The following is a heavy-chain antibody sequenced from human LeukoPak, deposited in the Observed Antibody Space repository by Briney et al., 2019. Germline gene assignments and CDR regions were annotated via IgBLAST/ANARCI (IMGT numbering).Heavy chain of an antibody. CDR2: IKQDGSEK. CDR3: AKDIGVGSCNGCLFDY. D-gene: IGHD2-15*01. Sequence: GGALRLSCAASGFTFSSYWMSWVRQAPGKGLEWVANIKQDGSEKYYVDSVKGRFTISRDNSKNSLYLQMNSLRTEDTALYYCAKDIGVGSCNGCLFDYWGQGTLVTVSS. CDR1: GFTFSSYW. J-gene: IGHJ4*02. V-gene: IGHV3-7*03.